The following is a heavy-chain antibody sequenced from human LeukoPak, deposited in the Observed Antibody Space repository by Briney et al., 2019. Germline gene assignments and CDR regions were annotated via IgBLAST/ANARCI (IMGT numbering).Heavy chain of an antibody. D-gene: IGHD5-12*01. J-gene: IGHJ4*02. CDR3: ARDDSGYEFDY. Sequence: SXKXXGYTFXGYYMXWVRQAPGQXLXXMGWINPNSGGTNYAQKFQGRVTMTRDTSISTAYMELSRLRSDDTAVYYCARDDSGYEFDYWGQGTLVTVSS. CDR2: INPNSGGT. CDR1: GYTFXGYY. V-gene: IGHV1-2*02.